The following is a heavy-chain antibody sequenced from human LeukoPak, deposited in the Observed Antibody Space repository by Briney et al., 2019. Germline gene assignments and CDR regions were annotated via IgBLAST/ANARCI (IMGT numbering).Heavy chain of an antibody. CDR1: GFTFSSYW. J-gene: IGHJ4*02. Sequence: GGSLRLSCAASGFTFSSYWMSWVRQAPGKGLEWVANIKQDGSEKYYVDSVKGRFTISRDNAKNSLYLQMNSLRAEDTAVYYCASDRDYFDSSGYLFDYWGQGTLVTVSS. D-gene: IGHD3-22*01. CDR2: IKQDGSEK. CDR3: ASDRDYFDSSGYLFDY. V-gene: IGHV3-7*01.